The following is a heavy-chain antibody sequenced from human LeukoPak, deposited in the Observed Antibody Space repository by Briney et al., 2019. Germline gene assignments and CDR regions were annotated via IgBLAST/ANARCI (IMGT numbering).Heavy chain of an antibody. D-gene: IGHD3-22*01. CDR2: INTNTGNP. V-gene: IGHV7-4-1*02. CDR1: GYTFTSFA. CDR3: ASDGVLYYYDSSGYYGGSYFDY. Sequence: ASVKVSCKASGYTFTSFAMNWVRQAPGQGLEWMGWINTNTGNPTYAQGFTGRFVFSLDTSVSTAYLQISSLKAEDTAVYYCASDGVLYYYDSSGYYGGSYFDYWGQGTLVTVSS. J-gene: IGHJ4*02.